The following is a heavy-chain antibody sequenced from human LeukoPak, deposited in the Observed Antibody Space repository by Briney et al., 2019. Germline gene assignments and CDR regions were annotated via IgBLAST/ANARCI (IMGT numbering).Heavy chain of an antibody. CDR3: AKAEGSSWYPWGD. J-gene: IGHJ4*02. D-gene: IGHD6-13*01. Sequence: SETLSLTCTVSGGSIRSYYWSWIRQPPGKGLEWIGYIYYSGSTNYNPSLKSRVTISVDTSKNQFSLKLSSVTAADTAMYYCAKAEGSSWYPWGDWGQGTLVTVSS. CDR2: IYYSGST. V-gene: IGHV4-59*01. CDR1: GGSIRSYY.